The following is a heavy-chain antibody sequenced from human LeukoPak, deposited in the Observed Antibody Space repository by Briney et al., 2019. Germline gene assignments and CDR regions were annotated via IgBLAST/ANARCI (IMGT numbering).Heavy chain of an antibody. V-gene: IGHV3-21*01. D-gene: IGHD6-13*01. CDR2: ISSSSSYI. J-gene: IGHJ4*02. Sequence: GGSLRLSCAASGLTFSSYSMNWVRQAPGKGLEWVSSISSSSSYIYYADSVKGRFTISRDNAKNSLYLQMNSLRAEDTAVYYCARALGVAAALGPYYFDYWGQGTLVTVSS. CDR1: GLTFSSYS. CDR3: ARALGVAAALGPYYFDY.